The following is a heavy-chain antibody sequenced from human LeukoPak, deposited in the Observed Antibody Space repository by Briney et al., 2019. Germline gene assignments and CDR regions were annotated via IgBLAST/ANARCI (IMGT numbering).Heavy chain of an antibody. CDR1: GGTFSSYA. CDR3: ARGRWDCSSTSCYNFDY. D-gene: IGHD2-2*02. J-gene: IGHJ4*02. CDR2: IIPIFGTA. V-gene: IGHV1-69*13. Sequence: ASVKVSCKASGGTFSSYAISWVRQAPGQGLEWMGGIIPIFGTANYAQKFQSRVTITADESTSTAYMELSSLRSEDTAVYYCARGRWDCSSTSCYNFDYWDQGTLVTVSS.